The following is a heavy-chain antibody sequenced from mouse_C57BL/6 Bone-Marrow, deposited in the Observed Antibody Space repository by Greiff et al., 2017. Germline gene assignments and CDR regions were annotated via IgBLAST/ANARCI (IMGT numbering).Heavy chain of an antibody. J-gene: IGHJ2*01. V-gene: IGHV1-5*01. CDR2: IYPGNSDT. D-gene: IGHD1-1*01. CDR1: GYTFTSYW. Sequence: EVMLVESGTVLARPGASVTMSCKTSGYTFTSYWMHWVKQRPGQGLEWIGAIYPGNSDTSYNQKFKGKAKLTAVTSASTAYMELSSLTNEDSAVYYCTPLYYYGKGDYWGQGTTLTVAS. CDR3: TPLYYYGKGDY.